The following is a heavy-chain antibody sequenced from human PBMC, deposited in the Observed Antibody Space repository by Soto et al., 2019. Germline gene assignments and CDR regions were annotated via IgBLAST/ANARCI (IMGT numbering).Heavy chain of an antibody. CDR2: INAYNGNT. J-gene: IGHJ4*02. D-gene: IGHD5-18*01. Sequence: AASVKVSCKASGYTFTSYGISWVRQAPGQGLEWMGWINAYNGNTNYAQKLQGRVTMTTDTSTSTAYMELRSLRFDDTAVYYCARDVGYGLIDYWGQGTLVTVSS. V-gene: IGHV1-18*01. CDR1: GYTFTSYG. CDR3: ARDVGYGLIDY.